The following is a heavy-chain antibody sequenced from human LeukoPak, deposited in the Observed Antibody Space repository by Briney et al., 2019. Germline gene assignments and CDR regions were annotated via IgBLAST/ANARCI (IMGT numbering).Heavy chain of an antibody. J-gene: IGHJ4*02. CDR1: GGSIGNYY. Sequence: SETLSLNCTVSGGSIGNYYYNWMRQPPGKGLEWIGLIHASGSSNYNPSLKNRVSISGDTSKNQFSLKLTSLPAADPAVYYCVIGRGWQPDYWGQGTLVTVSS. CDR2: IHASGSS. V-gene: IGHV4-59*01. D-gene: IGHD5-24*01. CDR3: VIGRGWQPDY.